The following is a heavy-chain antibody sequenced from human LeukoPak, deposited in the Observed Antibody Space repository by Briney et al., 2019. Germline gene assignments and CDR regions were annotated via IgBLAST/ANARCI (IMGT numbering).Heavy chain of an antibody. J-gene: IGHJ3*02. CDR1: GGSFSGYY. CDR2: INHSGST. V-gene: IGHV4-34*01. Sequence: ASETLSLTCAVYGGSFSGYYWSWIRQPPGKGLEWIGEINHSGSTNYNPSLKSRVTISVDTSKNQFSLKLSSVTAADTAVYYCARETGSGSYSPDAFDIWGQGTMVTVSS. CDR3: ARETGSGSYSPDAFDI. D-gene: IGHD3-10*01.